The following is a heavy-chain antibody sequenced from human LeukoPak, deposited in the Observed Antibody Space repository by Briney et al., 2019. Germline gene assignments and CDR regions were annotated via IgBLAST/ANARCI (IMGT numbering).Heavy chain of an antibody. CDR1: GFTFSSYS. J-gene: IGHJ5*02. V-gene: IGHV3-66*01. CDR3: ASRGSYPPNNWFDP. D-gene: IGHD1-26*01. CDR2: IYSGGST. Sequence: GGSLRLSCAASGFTFSSYSFNWVRQVPGKGLEWVSVIYSGGSTYYADSVKGRFTISRDNSKNTLYLQMNSLRAEDTAVYYCASRGSYPPNNWFDPWGQGTLVTVSS.